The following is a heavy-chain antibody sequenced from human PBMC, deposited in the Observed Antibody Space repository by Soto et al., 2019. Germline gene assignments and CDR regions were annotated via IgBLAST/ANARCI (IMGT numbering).Heavy chain of an antibody. D-gene: IGHD2-15*01. J-gene: IGHJ5*02. Sequence: ASVKVSCKTSGYTFSNYGITWVRQAPGQPLEWLGWISLYSDGTNYAQKFQGRVTMTTDTSTSTAYMELRSLRSDDTAVYYCARDRKIPCSWFDPWGQGTLVTVSS. CDR2: ISLYSDGT. V-gene: IGHV1-18*01. CDR3: ARDRKIPCSWFDP. CDR1: GYTFSNYG.